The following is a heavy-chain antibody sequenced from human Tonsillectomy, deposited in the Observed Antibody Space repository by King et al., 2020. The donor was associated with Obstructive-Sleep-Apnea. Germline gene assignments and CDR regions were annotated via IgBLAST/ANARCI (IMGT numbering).Heavy chain of an antibody. CDR3: ARGVSGYSSSSYYGMDV. D-gene: IGHD6-6*01. V-gene: IGHV4-59*01. CDR2: ISYSGRT. CDR1: GGSISSYY. Sequence: VQLQESGPGLVKLSETLSLTCTVSGGSISSYYWSWIRQPPGKGLEWIGYISYSGRTIYNPSLKSRVTRAVDTSANQFSLRLNSVTAADTAVYYCARGVSGYSSSSYYGMDVWGQGTTVTVSS. J-gene: IGHJ6*02.